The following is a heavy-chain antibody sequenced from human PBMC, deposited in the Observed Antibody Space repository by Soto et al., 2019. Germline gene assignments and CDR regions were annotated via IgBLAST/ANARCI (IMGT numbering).Heavy chain of an antibody. D-gene: IGHD2-15*01. Sequence: QVQLQEAGPGLVKPSQTLSLTCTVSGGSISSGDYYWSWIRQPPGKGLEWIGYIYYSGSTYYNPSLKRRVTISVDTSKNQFSPKLSSVTAADTAVYYCARVPYEPKCSGGICYWFDPWGQGTLVTVSS. CDR1: GGSISSGDYY. CDR2: IYYSGST. V-gene: IGHV4-30-4*01. CDR3: ARVPYEPKCSGGICYWFDP. J-gene: IGHJ5*02.